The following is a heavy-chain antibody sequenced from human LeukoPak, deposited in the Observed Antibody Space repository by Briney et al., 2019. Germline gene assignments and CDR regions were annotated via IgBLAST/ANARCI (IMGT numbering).Heavy chain of an antibody. D-gene: IGHD6-19*01. J-gene: IGHJ6*02. Sequence: GGSLRLSCAASGFSFSSYYMSWVRQAPGKGLEWVALINPDGSERYYVDSVKGQFTISRDNAKNSLYLQMDSLRDNDTAMYFCTRDLAAVPGPRMDVWGQGTTVTVSS. CDR2: INPDGSER. CDR3: TRDLAAVPGPRMDV. V-gene: IGHV3-7*03. CDR1: GFSFSSYY.